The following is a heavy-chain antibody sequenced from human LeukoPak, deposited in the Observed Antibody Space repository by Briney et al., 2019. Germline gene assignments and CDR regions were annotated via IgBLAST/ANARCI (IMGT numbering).Heavy chain of an antibody. CDR3: AREGLRLTIFGVAQYGMDV. D-gene: IGHD3-3*01. CDR2: IYTSGST. V-gene: IGHV4-4*07. J-gene: IGHJ6*02. CDR1: GGSISSYY. Sequence: PSETLSLTCTVSGGSISSYYWSWIRQPAGKGLEWIGRIYTSGSTNYNPSLKSRVTMSVDTSKNQFSLKLSSVTAADTAVYYCAREGLRLTIFGVAQYGMDVWGQGTTVTVSS.